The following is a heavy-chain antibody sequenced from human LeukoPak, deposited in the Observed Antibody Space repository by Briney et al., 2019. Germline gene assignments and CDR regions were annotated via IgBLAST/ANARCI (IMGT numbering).Heavy chain of an antibody. CDR3: ARELNYYGSGSPTNYFDY. D-gene: IGHD3-10*01. J-gene: IGHJ4*02. CDR2: ISAYNGNT. V-gene: IGHV1-18*01. Sequence: EASVKVSCKASGYTFTNYGISWVRQAPGQGLEWMGWISAYNGNTNYAQKLQGRVTMTTDTSTSTAYMELRSLRSDDTAVYYCARELNYYGSGSPTNYFDYWGQGTLVTVSS. CDR1: GYTFTNYG.